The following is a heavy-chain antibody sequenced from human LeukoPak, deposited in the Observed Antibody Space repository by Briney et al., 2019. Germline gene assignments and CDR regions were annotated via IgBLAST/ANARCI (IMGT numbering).Heavy chain of an antibody. V-gene: IGHV3-23*01. Sequence: GGSLRLSCSASGFTFKTYAMSWVRQAPGKGLEWVSGIRSSGDSTYYADSVKSRFTISRDNSRNTLYLQMNSLSAEDTAVYYCAKEVRESAWFYFDYWGQGTLATVSS. CDR3: AKEVRESAWFYFDY. D-gene: IGHD3-10*01. CDR2: IRSSGDST. J-gene: IGHJ4*02. CDR1: GFTFKTYA.